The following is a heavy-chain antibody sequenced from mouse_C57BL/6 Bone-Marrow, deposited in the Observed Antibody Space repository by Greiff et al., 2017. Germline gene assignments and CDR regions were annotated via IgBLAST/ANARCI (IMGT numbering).Heavy chain of an antibody. CDR1: GFTFTDYY. Sequence: EVHLVESGGGLVQPGGSLSLSCAASGFTFTDYYMSWVRQPPGKALEWLGFIRNKANGYTTEYSASVKGRFTISRDNSQCILYLQMNALRAEDSATYYCARSDYYGSSYRYFDVWGTGTTVTVSS. D-gene: IGHD1-1*01. CDR3: ARSDYYGSSYRYFDV. CDR2: IRNKANGYTT. J-gene: IGHJ1*03. V-gene: IGHV7-3*01.